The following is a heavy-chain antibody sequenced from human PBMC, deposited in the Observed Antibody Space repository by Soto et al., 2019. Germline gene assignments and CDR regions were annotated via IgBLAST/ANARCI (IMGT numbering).Heavy chain of an antibody. CDR1: GFSLDTSGVG. Sequence: GPTLVNRTQTLTLTCTFPGFSLDTSGVGVGWIRQPPGKALEWLALIYWDDDKRYSPYLKSRLTINKDTSKNQVVLTVTNVDPVDTATYYCAHSVDTSSWPFDFWGQGTLVTVSS. V-gene: IGHV2-5*02. CDR3: AHSVDTSSWPFDF. CDR2: IYWDDDK. D-gene: IGHD6-13*01. J-gene: IGHJ4*02.